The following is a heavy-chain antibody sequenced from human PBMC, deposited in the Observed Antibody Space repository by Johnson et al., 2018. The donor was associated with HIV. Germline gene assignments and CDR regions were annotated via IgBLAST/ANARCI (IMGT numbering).Heavy chain of an antibody. CDR2: IWYDGSNK. Sequence: QVQLVESGGGVVQPGRSLRLSCTASGFTFSSYGMHWVRQAPGKGLEWVAVIWYDGSNKYNVDSVKARFPISRDNSKNTLYLQMKSLRAEDTAVYYCAKESKWESRTPHDFDIWGQGTMVTVSS. CDR1: GFTFSSYG. D-gene: IGHD1-26*01. CDR3: AKESKWESRTPHDFDI. J-gene: IGHJ3*02. V-gene: IGHV3-33*06.